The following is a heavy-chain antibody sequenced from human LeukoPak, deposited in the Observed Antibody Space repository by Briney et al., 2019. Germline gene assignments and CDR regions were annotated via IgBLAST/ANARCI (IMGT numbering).Heavy chain of an antibody. CDR2: IFYSGST. D-gene: IGHD4-23*01. J-gene: IGHJ3*02. V-gene: IGHV4-59*01. CDR3: ARSDYGGNSGAFDI. CDR1: GGSISSYY. Sequence: PSETLSLTCTVSGGSISSYYWSWIRQPPGKGLEWIGYIFYSGSTNYNPSLKSRVTISVDTSKNQFSLKLTSVTAADTAVYYCARSDYGGNSGAFDIWGQGTMVTVSS.